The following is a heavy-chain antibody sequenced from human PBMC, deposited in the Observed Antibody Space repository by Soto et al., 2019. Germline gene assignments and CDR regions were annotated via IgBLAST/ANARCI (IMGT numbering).Heavy chain of an antibody. D-gene: IGHD2-2*01. V-gene: IGHV3-23*01. Sequence: GGSLRLSCAASGFTFNSYAMNWVRQAPGKGLAWVSAIGTDGNTYYANSVKGRFTISRDNSRTTLYLQMNSLRVEDTALYYCVRKYPGTRPFDYWGQGALVTVSS. J-gene: IGHJ4*01. CDR1: GFTFNSYA. CDR2: IGTDGNT. CDR3: VRKYPGTRPFDY.